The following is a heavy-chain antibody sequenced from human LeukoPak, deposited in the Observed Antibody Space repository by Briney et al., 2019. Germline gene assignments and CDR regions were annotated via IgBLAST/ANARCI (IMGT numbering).Heavy chain of an antibody. D-gene: IGHD5-24*01. Sequence: GGSLRLSCAASGFTFSSYAMHWVRRAPGKGLEWVAVISYDGSNKYYADSVKGRFTISRDNSKNTLYLQMNSLRAEDTAVYYCARDVRDGYNGGFDYWGQGTLVTVSS. J-gene: IGHJ4*02. CDR1: GFTFSSYA. V-gene: IGHV3-30*04. CDR2: ISYDGSNK. CDR3: ARDVRDGYNGGFDY.